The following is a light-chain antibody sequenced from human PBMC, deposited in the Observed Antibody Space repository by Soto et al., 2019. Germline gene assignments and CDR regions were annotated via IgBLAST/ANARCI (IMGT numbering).Light chain of an antibody. Sequence: ETVLTQSQATLSVSPGERATLSCRASQSVGNYVAWYQQKPGQAPRLLIFAVSSRATGIPDRFSGTGSGTDFTLTISRLEPEDFALYYCQQYGNSPLTFGGGTKVDIK. V-gene: IGKV3-20*01. CDR3: QQYGNSPLT. J-gene: IGKJ4*01. CDR2: AVS. CDR1: QSVGNY.